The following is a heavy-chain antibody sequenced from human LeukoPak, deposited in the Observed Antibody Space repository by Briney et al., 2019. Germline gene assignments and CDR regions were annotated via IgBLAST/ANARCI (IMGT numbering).Heavy chain of an antibody. V-gene: IGHV3-33*01. J-gene: IGHJ6*02. CDR1: GFTFTGYG. CDR2: IWYDGSNK. Sequence: GGSLRPSCAASGFTFTGYGMHWVRQAPGKGLEWVAIIWYDGSNKYLADSVKGRFTISRDNSKNPLYLQMNSLRAEDTAVYYCARIGCSCSNCYGYYYYGMDVWGRGTTVTVSS. D-gene: IGHD2-15*01. CDR3: ARIGCSCSNCYGYYYYGMDV.